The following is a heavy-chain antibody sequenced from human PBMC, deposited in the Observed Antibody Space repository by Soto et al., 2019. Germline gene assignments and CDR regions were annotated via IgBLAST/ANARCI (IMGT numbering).Heavy chain of an antibody. CDR3: VRQGIGPQHGLVDI. D-gene: IGHD2-21*01. Sequence: QVQLQESGPGLVKPSETLSLTCTVPGGALGGYNCAWIPQTPGKSLEWVVYVYATGGSRYNPSLQDPLTLPMDTSKSQVYLQMRSLTAADTAVYYCVRQGIGPQHGLVDIWGRGTAVTVS. CDR1: GGALGGYN. J-gene: IGHJ6*02. V-gene: IGHV4-59*08. CDR2: VYATGGS.